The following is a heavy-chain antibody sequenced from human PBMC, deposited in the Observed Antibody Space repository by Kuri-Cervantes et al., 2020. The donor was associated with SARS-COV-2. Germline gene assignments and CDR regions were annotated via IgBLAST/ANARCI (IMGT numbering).Heavy chain of an antibody. Sequence: GESLKISCAASGFTFSSYAMSWVRQAPGKGLEWVSAISGSGGSTYYADSVKGRFTISRDNSKNTLYLQMNSLRAEDTAVYYCAREQLVPYNWFDPWGQGTLVTVSS. D-gene: IGHD6-13*01. CDR3: AREQLVPYNWFDP. CDR1: GFTFSSYA. J-gene: IGHJ5*02. V-gene: IGHV3-23*01. CDR2: ISGSGGST.